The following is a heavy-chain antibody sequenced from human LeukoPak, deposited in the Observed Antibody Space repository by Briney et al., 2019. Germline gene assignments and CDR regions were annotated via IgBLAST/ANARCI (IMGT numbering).Heavy chain of an antibody. CDR1: GYSFTSYW. V-gene: IGHV5-51*01. J-gene: IGHJ4*02. Sequence: GESLKISCKGSGYSFTSYWIGWVRQMPGKGLEWMGIIYPGDSDTRYSPSFQGQVTISADKSISTAYLQWSSLKASDTTMYYCARQWEHCSSTSRYARDYWGQGTLVTVSS. CDR2: IYPGDSDT. D-gene: IGHD2-2*01. CDR3: ARQWEHCSSTSRYARDY.